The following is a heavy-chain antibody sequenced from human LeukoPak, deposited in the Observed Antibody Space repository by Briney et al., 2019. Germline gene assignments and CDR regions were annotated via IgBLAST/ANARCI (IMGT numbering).Heavy chain of an antibody. V-gene: IGHV3-74*01. J-gene: IGHJ4*02. CDR1: GFTFSSYW. CDR3: AKAYDFWSGSYFDY. CDR2: INSDGSST. D-gene: IGHD3-3*01. Sequence: GGSLRLSCAASGFTFSSYWMHWVRQAPGKGLVWVSRINSDGSSTSYADSVKGRFTISRDNAKNTLYLQMNSLRAEDTAVYYCAKAYDFWSGSYFDYWGQGTLVTVSS.